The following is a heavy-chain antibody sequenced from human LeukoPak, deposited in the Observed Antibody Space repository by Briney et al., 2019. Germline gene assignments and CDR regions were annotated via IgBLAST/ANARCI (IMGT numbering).Heavy chain of an antibody. D-gene: IGHD5-18*01. CDR3: ARAPSYDRWYFDY. CDR2: IYHSGST. V-gene: IGHV4-4*02. J-gene: IGHJ4*02. CDR1: GGSISSSNW. Sequence: SGTLSLTCAVSGGSISSSNWWSWVRQPPGKGLEWIGEIYHSGSTNYNPSLKSRVTISVDKSKNQFSLKLSSVTAADTAVYYCARAPSYDRWYFDYWGQGTLVTVSS.